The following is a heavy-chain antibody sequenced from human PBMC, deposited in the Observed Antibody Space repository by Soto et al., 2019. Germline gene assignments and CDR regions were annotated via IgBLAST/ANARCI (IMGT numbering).Heavy chain of an antibody. CDR3: ARDSCSGGSCYSGVSGSAFDI. CDR1: GFTFSSYA. CDR2: ISGSGGST. D-gene: IGHD2-15*01. V-gene: IGHV3-23*01. Sequence: LRLSCAASGFTFSSYAMSWVRQAPGKGLEWVSAISGSGGSTYYADSVKGRFTISRDNAKNSLYLQMNSLRAEDTAVYYCARDSCSGGSCYSGVSGSAFDIWGQGAMVTVSS. J-gene: IGHJ3*02.